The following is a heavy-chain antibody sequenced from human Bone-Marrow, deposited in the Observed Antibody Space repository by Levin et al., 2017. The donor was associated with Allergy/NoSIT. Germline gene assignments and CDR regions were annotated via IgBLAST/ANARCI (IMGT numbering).Heavy chain of an antibody. CDR2: IYYSGST. Sequence: PGGSLRLSCTVSGGSIGSGGYHWSWIRQHPGKGLEWIGYIYYSGSTNYSPSLKSRVSMSADMSRNQVYLTMSSVTAADTAVYYCARQAVPAAMNGFDSWGQGTLVTVSS. D-gene: IGHD2-2*01. CDR3: ARQAVPAAMNGFDS. J-gene: IGHJ5*01. CDR1: GGSIGSGGYH. V-gene: IGHV4-61*08.